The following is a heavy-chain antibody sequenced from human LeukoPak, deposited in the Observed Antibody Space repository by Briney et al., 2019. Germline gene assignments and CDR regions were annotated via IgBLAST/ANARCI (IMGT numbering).Heavy chain of an antibody. D-gene: IGHD3-10*01. CDR3: AKQLGSGNYHPTGEDY. V-gene: IGHV3-23*01. J-gene: IGHJ4*02. CDR2: ISASGTDT. CDR1: GFTLRNYA. Sequence: SGGSLRLSCAASGFTLRNYATTWVRQAPGKGLEWVSAISASGTDTYYADSVNGRFTISRDTSKNTVYLQMNSLRDEDTAVYYCAKQLGSGNYHPTGEDYWGQGTLVTVSS.